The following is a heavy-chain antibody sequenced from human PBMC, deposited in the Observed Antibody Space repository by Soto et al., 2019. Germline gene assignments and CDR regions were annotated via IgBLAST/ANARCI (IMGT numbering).Heavy chain of an antibody. CDR1: GFTCSSYE. CDR3: ARDGVLRFLEWLGSDYYYYGMDV. J-gene: IGHJ6*02. D-gene: IGHD3-3*01. Sequence: PXGSLRVSWASSGFTCSSYEMNLVLQAPGKGLEWVSYISSSGSTIYYADSVKGRFTISRDNAKNSLYLQMNSLRAEDTAVYYCARDGVLRFLEWLGSDYYYYGMDVWGHGTTVTVSS. V-gene: IGHV3-48*03. CDR2: ISSSGSTI.